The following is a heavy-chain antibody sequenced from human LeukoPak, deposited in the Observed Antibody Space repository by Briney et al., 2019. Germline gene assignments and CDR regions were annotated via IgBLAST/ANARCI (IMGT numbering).Heavy chain of an antibody. D-gene: IGHD3-22*01. J-gene: IGHJ3*01. Sequence: ASVKVSCQASGYTFAVNYIRWGRQAPGQRPEWMGWINPKSGATDAAQRFQGRLTRTRDTSIGTAYMDLGRLRLGDTAIYYCARAGEDSTGHYDSFHFWGQGTMVTVSS. V-gene: IGHV1-2*02. CDR2: INPKSGAT. CDR1: GYTFAVNY. CDR3: ARAGEDSTGHYDSFHF.